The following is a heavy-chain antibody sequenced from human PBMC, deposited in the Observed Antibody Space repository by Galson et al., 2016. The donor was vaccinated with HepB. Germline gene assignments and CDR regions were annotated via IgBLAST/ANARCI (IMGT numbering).Heavy chain of an antibody. Sequence: SLRLSCAASGFSVSSNFVSWVRQSPGKGLEWVSVIYTGGSTYYADSVKGRFTISRDNSKNMLYLQVNSLRAEDTAVYYCARAIAAAGNFDYWGQGTLVTVSS. J-gene: IGHJ4*02. CDR3: ARAIAAAGNFDY. V-gene: IGHV3-53*01. D-gene: IGHD6-13*01. CDR2: IYTGGST. CDR1: GFSVSSNF.